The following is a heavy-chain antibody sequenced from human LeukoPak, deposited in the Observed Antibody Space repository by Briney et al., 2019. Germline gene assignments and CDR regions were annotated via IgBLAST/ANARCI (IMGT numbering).Heavy chain of an antibody. J-gene: IGHJ4*02. V-gene: IGHV4-34*01. CDR2: INHSGST. CDR1: GGSFSGYY. Sequence: PSETLSLTCAVYGGSFSGYYWSWIRQPPGKGLEWIGEINHSGSTNYNPSLKSRVTISVDTSKNQFSLKLSSVTAADTAVYYCARVYDSDYYDSSGYPFDYWGQGTLVTVSS. D-gene: IGHD3-22*01. CDR3: ARVYDSDYYDSSGYPFDY.